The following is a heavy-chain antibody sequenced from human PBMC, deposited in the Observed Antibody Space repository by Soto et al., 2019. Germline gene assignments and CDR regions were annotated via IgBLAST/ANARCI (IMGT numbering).Heavy chain of an antibody. CDR2: IYRGGAT. V-gene: IGHV3-53*01. CDR1: GFPVSDNY. J-gene: IGHJ3*02. D-gene: IGHD6-13*01. Sequence: TGGSLRLSCVASGFPVSDNYISWVRQAPGKGLEWVSVIYRGGATYYADSVTGRFTISRDSSQNTLHLQLNTLKTEDTAIYYCARGWQSAFDIWGQGTMVTV. CDR3: ARGWQSAFDI.